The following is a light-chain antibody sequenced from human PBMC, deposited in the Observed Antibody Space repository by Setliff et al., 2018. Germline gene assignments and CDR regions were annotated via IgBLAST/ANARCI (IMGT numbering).Light chain of an antibody. J-gene: IGLJ2*01. CDR1: SSDVGYYNF. CDR2: EVT. CDR3: LSYTSKTTHAL. V-gene: IGLV2-14*03. Sequence: QSVLTQPASVSESPGRSITISCTGTSSDVGYYNFVSWYQQHPAKAPKLLIYEVTKRPSGVSDRFSGSKSGNTASLTISGLQAEDEADYYCLSYTSKTTHALFGGGTQRTVL.